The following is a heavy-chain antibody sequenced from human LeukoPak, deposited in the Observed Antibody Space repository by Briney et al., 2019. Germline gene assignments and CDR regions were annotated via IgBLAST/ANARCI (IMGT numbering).Heavy chain of an antibody. Sequence: RGSLRLSCAASGFTFTDYHMIWIRQAPGKGLEWLSYISSSGTTMYYADSVRGRFTISRDNAKNSLYLQMNSLRAEDTAVYYCAREPFLYDFYGGPVWGKGTTVTVSS. CDR3: AREPFLYDFYGGPV. J-gene: IGHJ6*04. CDR2: ISSSGTTM. V-gene: IGHV3-11*04. D-gene: IGHD3-3*01. CDR1: GFTFTDYH.